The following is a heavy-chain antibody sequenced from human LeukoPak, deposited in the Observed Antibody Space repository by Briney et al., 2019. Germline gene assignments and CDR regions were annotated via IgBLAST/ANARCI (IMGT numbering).Heavy chain of an antibody. CDR3: AKDWYCSSTSCLGGDWFDP. CDR2: IRYDGSNK. D-gene: IGHD2-2*01. V-gene: IGHV3-30*02. J-gene: IGHJ5*02. Sequence: GGSLRLSCAASGFTFSSYGMHWVRQAPGKGLEWVAFIRYDGSNKYYADSVKGRFTISRDNSKNTLYLQMNSLRAEDTAVYYCAKDWYCSSTSCLGGDWFDPWGQGTLVTVSS. CDR1: GFTFSSYG.